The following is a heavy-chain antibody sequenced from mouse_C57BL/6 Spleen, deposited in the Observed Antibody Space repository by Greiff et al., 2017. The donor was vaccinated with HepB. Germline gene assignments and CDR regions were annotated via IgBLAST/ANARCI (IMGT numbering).Heavy chain of an antibody. Sequence: VQLQQSGPELVKPGASVKISCKASGYAFSSSWMNWVKQRPGKGLEWIGRIYPGDGDTNYNGKFKGKATLTADKSSSTAYMQLSSLTSEDSAVYFCARGDITWYFDVWGTGTTVTVSS. J-gene: IGHJ1*03. CDR3: ARGDITWYFDV. V-gene: IGHV1-82*01. D-gene: IGHD1-1*01. CDR1: GYAFSSSW. CDR2: IYPGDGDT.